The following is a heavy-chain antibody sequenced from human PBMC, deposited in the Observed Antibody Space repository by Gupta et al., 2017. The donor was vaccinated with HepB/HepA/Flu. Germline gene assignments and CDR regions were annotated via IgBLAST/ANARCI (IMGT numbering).Heavy chain of an antibody. CDR1: GFTFSNFW. Sequence: EVQLVESGGGLVQPGMSLTVSCEASGFTFSNFWMPWGRQTPEKGLEWVANIKGDGSEKHYMYSVAGRFTISRDNAKNSLYLHMSSLRVEDTAVYYCSRDVQLGTPGGLGYWGQGALVTVSS. V-gene: IGHV3-7*01. CDR3: SRDVQLGTPGGLGY. D-gene: IGHD7-27*01. CDR2: IKGDGSEK. J-gene: IGHJ4*02.